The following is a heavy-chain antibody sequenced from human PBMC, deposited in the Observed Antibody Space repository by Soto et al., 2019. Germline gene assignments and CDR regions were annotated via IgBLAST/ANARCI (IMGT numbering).Heavy chain of an antibody. J-gene: IGHJ5*02. D-gene: IGHD6-6*01. V-gene: IGHV4-31*03. CDR3: ARAGHSSSSEGANWFDP. Sequence: QVQLQESGPGLVKPSQTLSLTCTVSGGSLSSGGYYWSWIRQHPGKGLEWIGYIYYSGSTYYNPSLKSRVTISVDTSKNQFSLNLSSVTAADTAVYYCARAGHSSSSEGANWFDPWGQGTLVTVSS. CDR2: IYYSGST. CDR1: GGSLSSGGYY.